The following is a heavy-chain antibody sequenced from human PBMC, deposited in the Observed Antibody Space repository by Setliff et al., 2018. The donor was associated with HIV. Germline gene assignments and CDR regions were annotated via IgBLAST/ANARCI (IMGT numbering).Heavy chain of an antibody. Sequence: ASVKVSCKASGYTFTSYYIHWVRQAPGQGLEWMGRINPSGGSTTYAQKFQGRVTMTRDTSTSTVYMELSSLRSEDTAVYYCARDAFDYTAYYYSYMDVWGNGTTVTVSS. V-gene: IGHV1-46*01. CDR2: INPSGGST. CDR3: ARDAFDYTAYYYSYMDV. CDR1: GYTFTSYY. J-gene: IGHJ6*03. D-gene: IGHD4-4*01.